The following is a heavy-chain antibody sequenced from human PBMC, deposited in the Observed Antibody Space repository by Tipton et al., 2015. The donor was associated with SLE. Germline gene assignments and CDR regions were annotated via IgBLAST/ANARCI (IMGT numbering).Heavy chain of an antibody. CDR2: FYTSGST. CDR1: GDSISAYH. J-gene: IGHJ2*01. V-gene: IGHV4-4*09. Sequence: TLSLTCTVSGDSISAYHWSWIRQPPGKGLEWIGYFYTSGSTDFNPSLKSRATISLDTSKNQFSLRLNSVTAADTAVYYCARSSSKSVTASYYWYFDLWGRGTLVTVSS. CDR3: ARSSSKSVTASYYWYFDL. D-gene: IGHD2-21*02.